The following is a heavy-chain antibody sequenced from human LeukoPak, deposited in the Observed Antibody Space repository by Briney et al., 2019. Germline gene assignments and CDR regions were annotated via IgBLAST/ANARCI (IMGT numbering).Heavy chain of an antibody. V-gene: IGHV4-59*01. J-gene: IGHJ1*01. Sequence: PSETLSLTCTVSGGSISTYYWNWIRQPPGKGLEWVGYIYHSGSTNYNPSLQSRVTISVDTSKNQFSLNLNSVTAADTAVYYCARGGAARLHFQNWGQGTLVTVSS. CDR3: ARGGAARLHFQN. D-gene: IGHD6-6*01. CDR1: GGSISTYY. CDR2: IYHSGST.